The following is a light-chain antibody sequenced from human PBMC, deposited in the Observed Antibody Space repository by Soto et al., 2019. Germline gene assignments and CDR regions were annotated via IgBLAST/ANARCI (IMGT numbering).Light chain of an antibody. CDR3: QVWDSSSDHHYV. CDR2: YDS. CDR1: NIGSKS. V-gene: IGLV3-21*04. J-gene: IGLJ1*01. Sequence: SYELTHPPSVSVAPGKTARITCGGNNIGSKSVHWYQQKPGQAPVLVIYYDSDRPSGIPERFSGSNSGNTATLTISRVEAGDEADYYCQVWDSSSDHHYVFGTGTKLTVL.